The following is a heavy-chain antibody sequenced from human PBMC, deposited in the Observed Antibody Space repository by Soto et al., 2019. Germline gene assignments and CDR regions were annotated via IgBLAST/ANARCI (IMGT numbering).Heavy chain of an antibody. D-gene: IGHD2-21*01. CDR2: ISSNGGSK. Sequence: EVQLVESGGGLVRPGMSLRLSCAASGFNFDDSAMHWVRQAPGKGLEWVSGISSNGGSKGYADSVKGRFTISRDNANNSLYLQMNSLRADDTALYYCVKDYCGVSGDMVVWGQGSTVTVSS. CDR3: VKDYCGVSGDMVV. J-gene: IGHJ6*02. V-gene: IGHV3-9*01. CDR1: GFNFDDSA.